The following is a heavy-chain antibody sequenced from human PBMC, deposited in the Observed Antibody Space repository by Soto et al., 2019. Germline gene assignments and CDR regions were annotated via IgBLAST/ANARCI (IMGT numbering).Heavy chain of an antibody. D-gene: IGHD3-22*01. CDR1: GGTFSSYA. Sequence: SVKVSCKASGGTFSSYAISWVRQAPGQGLEWMGGIIPIFGAANYAQKFQGRVTITADESTSTAYMELSSLRSEDTAVYYCASSPYDSSGITVDYWGQGTLVTVSS. V-gene: IGHV1-69*13. CDR3: ASSPYDSSGITVDY. CDR2: IIPIFGAA. J-gene: IGHJ4*02.